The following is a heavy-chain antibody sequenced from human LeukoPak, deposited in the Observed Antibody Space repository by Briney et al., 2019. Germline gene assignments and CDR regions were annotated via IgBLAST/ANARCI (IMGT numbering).Heavy chain of an antibody. D-gene: IGHD1-26*01. CDR1: GDSITSYY. V-gene: IGHV4-4*07. CDR3: ARGGVGATPYDFDY. CDR2: ISASGST. J-gene: IGHJ4*02. Sequence: SETLSLTCTVSGDSITSYYWSWIRQPAGKGLECIGRISASGSTNYMPSLKSRVTMSLDTSKNQFSLRLTSVTAADTAVYYFARGGVGATPYDFDYWVQGTLVTVSS.